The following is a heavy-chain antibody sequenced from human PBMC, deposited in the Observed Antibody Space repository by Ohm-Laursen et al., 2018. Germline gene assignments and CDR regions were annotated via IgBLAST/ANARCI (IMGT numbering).Heavy chain of an antibody. V-gene: IGHV4-39*01. CDR3: ARRNIVATIKWFDP. D-gene: IGHD5-12*01. Sequence: SQTLSLTCTVSGGSISSSNYYWGWIRQPPGKGLEWIGRIYYSGSTYYNPSLKSRVTISVDTSKNQFSLKLSSVTAADTAVYYCARRNIVATIKWFDPWGQGTLVTVSS. J-gene: IGHJ5*02. CDR2: IYYSGST. CDR1: GGSISSSNYY.